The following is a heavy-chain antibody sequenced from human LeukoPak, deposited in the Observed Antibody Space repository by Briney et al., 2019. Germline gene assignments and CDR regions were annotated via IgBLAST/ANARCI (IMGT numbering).Heavy chain of an antibody. CDR2: IKQDGSEK. D-gene: IGHD3-10*01. Sequence: GGPLRLSCAASGFTFSSYWMSWVRQAPGKGLEWVANIKQDGSEKYYVDSVKGRFTISRDNAKNSLYLQMNSLRAEDTAVYYCARGIAWFGELSPYFDYWGQGTLVTVSS. V-gene: IGHV3-7*03. CDR1: GFTFSSYW. J-gene: IGHJ4*02. CDR3: ARGIAWFGELSPYFDY.